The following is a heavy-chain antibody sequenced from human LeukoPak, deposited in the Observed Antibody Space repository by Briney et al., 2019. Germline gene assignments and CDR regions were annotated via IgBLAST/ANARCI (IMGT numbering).Heavy chain of an antibody. V-gene: IGHV1-46*01. CDR1: GYTFTGYY. D-gene: IGHD6-19*01. CDR2: INPSGGST. J-gene: IGHJ4*02. CDR3: ARTVAGTPGWWYFDY. Sequence: ASVTVSCKASGYTFTGYYMHWVRQAPGQGLEWMGIINPSGGSTSYAQKFQGRVTMTRDTSTSTVYMELSSLRSEDTAVYYCARTVAGTPGWWYFDYWGQGTLVTVSS.